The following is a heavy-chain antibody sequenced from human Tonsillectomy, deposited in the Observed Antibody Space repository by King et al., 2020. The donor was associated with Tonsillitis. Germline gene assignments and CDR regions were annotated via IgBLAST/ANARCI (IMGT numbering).Heavy chain of an antibody. Sequence: QLQESGPGLVKPSETLSLTCTVSGASMSSYYWSWFRQPAEKGLEWIVRINTSGSTTYNPSLARRVTMSVDTSKNKFSSRLTSMTAADTAVYYCARDQPVGSTRFDYWGQGILVTVSS. J-gene: IGHJ4*02. V-gene: IGHV4-4*07. D-gene: IGHD2-2*01. CDR2: INTSGST. CDR1: GASMSSYY. CDR3: ARDQPVGSTRFDY.